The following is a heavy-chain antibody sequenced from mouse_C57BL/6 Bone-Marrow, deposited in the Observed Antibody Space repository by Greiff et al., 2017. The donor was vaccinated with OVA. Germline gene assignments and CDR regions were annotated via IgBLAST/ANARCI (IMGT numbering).Heavy chain of an antibody. CDR1: GYTFTEYT. J-gene: IGHJ3*01. CDR2: CYPGSGSI. V-gene: IGHV1-62-2*01. D-gene: IGHD2-4*01. Sequence: VQLQQSGAELVKPGASVKLSCKASGYTFTEYTIHWVKQRSGQGLEWIGWCYPGSGSIKYNEKFKDKATLPADKSSSTVYMELSRLTSEDSAVYFCARHGPNYDYDAWFAYWGQGTLVTVSA. CDR3: ARHGPNYDYDAWFAY.